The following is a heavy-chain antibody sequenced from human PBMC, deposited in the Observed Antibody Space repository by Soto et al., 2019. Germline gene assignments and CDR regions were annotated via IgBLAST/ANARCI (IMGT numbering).Heavy chain of an antibody. D-gene: IGHD6-19*01. J-gene: IGHJ6*02. V-gene: IGHV4-4*02. CDR1: GGSISSSNW. CDR3: ARDGSIGWYYPPYYYGMDV. Sequence: QVQLQESGPGLVKPSGTLSLTCAVSGGSISSSNWWSWVRQPPGKGLEWIGEIYQSGSTNYNPSLKSRVTISVDKSKNQFSLKLSSVTAADTAVYYCARDGSIGWYYPPYYYGMDVWGQGTTVTVSS. CDR2: IYQSGST.